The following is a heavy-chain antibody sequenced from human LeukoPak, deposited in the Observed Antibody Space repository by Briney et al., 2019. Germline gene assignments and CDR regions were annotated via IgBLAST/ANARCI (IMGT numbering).Heavy chain of an antibody. Sequence: PGGSLRLSCAASGFTFSSYSMNWVRQAPGEGLEWVSSISSSSSYIYYADSVKGRFTISRDNAKNSLYLQMNSLRAEDTAVYYCARNDVIAAFDIWGQGTMVTVSS. CDR2: ISSSSSYI. J-gene: IGHJ3*02. V-gene: IGHV3-21*01. D-gene: IGHD3-22*01. CDR3: ARNDVIAAFDI. CDR1: GFTFSSYS.